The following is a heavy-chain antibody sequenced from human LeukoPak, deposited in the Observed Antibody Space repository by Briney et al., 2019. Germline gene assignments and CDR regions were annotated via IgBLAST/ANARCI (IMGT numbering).Heavy chain of an antibody. CDR1: GGTFSSYA. V-gene: IGHV1-69*05. D-gene: IGHD3-3*01. Sequence: ASVKVSCKASGGTFSSYAISWVRQAPGQGLEWMGRIIPIFGTANYPQRFQGRVTITTDESTSTAYMELSSLRSEDTAVYYCARFGVVIGYDYWGQGTLVTVSS. CDR2: IIPIFGTA. J-gene: IGHJ4*02. CDR3: ARFGVVIGYDY.